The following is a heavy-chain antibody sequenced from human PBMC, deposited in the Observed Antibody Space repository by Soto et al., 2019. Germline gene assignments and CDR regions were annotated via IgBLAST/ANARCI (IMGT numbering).Heavy chain of an antibody. CDR1: GFTFDDYA. Sequence: GGSLRLSCAASGFTFDDYAMHWVRQVPGKGLEWVSSISWNRGNIDYADSVKGRFTISRDNAKNSLYLQMNSLRAEDTALYYCTKGPYYDFRSGYYDSSYFDYWGQGALVTVSS. V-gene: IGHV3-9*01. J-gene: IGHJ4*02. CDR2: ISWNRGNI. D-gene: IGHD3-3*01. CDR3: TKGPYYDFRSGYYDSSYFDY.